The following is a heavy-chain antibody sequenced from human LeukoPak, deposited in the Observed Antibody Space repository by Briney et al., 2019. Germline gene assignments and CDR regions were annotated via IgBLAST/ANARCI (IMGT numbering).Heavy chain of an antibody. CDR3: ARLYYADSGTYNRPFDY. CDR1: GFTLNSYW. D-gene: IGHD3-10*01. V-gene: IGHV3-7*04. Sequence: GGSLRLSCAASGFTLNSYWMSWVRQAPGKGLEWVANIKQDGSDKYYVDSVKGRFTISGDNAKNSLYLQMNSLRAEDTAVYYCARLYYADSGTYNRPFDYWGQGTLVTVSS. J-gene: IGHJ4*02. CDR2: IKQDGSDK.